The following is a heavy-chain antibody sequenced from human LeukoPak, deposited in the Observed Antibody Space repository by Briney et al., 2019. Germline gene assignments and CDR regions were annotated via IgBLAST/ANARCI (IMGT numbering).Heavy chain of an antibody. Sequence: ASVTVSCKAPGYTFTIYGISWVRQAPGQGLEWMGWISAYNGNTNYAQKLQGRVTMTTDTSTSTAYMELRSLRSDDTAVYYCARRRVGDYFDYWGQGTLVTVSS. J-gene: IGHJ4*02. V-gene: IGHV1-18*01. CDR3: ARRRVGDYFDY. D-gene: IGHD3-10*01. CDR2: ISAYNGNT. CDR1: GYTFTIYG.